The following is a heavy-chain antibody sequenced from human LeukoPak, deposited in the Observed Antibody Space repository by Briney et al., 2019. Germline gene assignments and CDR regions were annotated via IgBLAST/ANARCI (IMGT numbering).Heavy chain of an antibody. Sequence: ETLSLTCAVYGGSFSGYYWSWIRQPPGKGLEWIGEINHSGSTNYNPSLKSRVTISVDTSKNQFSLKLSSVTAADTAVYYCARGRNIYSYGPNDAFDIWGQGTMVTVSS. CDR3: ARGRNIYSYGPNDAFDI. V-gene: IGHV4-34*01. CDR2: INHSGST. CDR1: GGSFSGYY. D-gene: IGHD5-18*01. J-gene: IGHJ3*02.